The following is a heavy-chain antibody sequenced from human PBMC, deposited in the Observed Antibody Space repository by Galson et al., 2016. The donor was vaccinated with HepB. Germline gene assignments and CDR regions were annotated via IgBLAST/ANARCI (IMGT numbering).Heavy chain of an antibody. J-gene: IGHJ4*02. CDR2: IHDSGST. CDR1: GGSIRGGDYY. CDR3: ARTSYNFLTGYYRYYFDF. Sequence: TLSLTCTVSGGSIRGGDYYWSWIRQPPGKGLEWIGFIHDSGSTYYNPTLNSRLTISVERAKNQFSLKLSSVTVADTAVYHCARTSYNFLTGYYRYYFDFWGQGTLVTVSS. D-gene: IGHD3-9*01. V-gene: IGHV4-30-4*01.